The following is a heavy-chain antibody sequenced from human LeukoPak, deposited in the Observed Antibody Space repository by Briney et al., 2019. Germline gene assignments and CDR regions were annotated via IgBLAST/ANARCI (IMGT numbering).Heavy chain of an antibody. J-gene: IGHJ4*02. V-gene: IGHV3-30*01. D-gene: IGHD6-19*01. Sequence: GGSLRLSCAASGFTFSSYTVPWVRQAPGKGLDWVAVMSNDGSNKYYADSVKGRFTISRDNSKNTLYLQMNSLRAEDTAVYYCASPSRGGWSHPQDYWGQGTLVTVSS. CDR1: GFTFSSYT. CDR3: ASPSRGGWSHPQDY. CDR2: MSNDGSNK.